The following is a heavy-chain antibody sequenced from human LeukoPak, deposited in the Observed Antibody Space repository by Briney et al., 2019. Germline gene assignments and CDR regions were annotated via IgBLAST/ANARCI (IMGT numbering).Heavy chain of an antibody. V-gene: IGHV3-66*01. Sequence: GGSLRLSCAASGFTVSSNYMSWVRQAPGKGLEWVSVIYSGGSTYYADSVKGRFTISRDNSKNTLYLQMNSLRAEDTAVYYCAKDDGSSWYGGWFDTWGQGSLVTVSS. CDR1: GFTVSSNY. D-gene: IGHD6-13*01. CDR2: IYSGGST. J-gene: IGHJ5*02. CDR3: AKDDGSSWYGGWFDT.